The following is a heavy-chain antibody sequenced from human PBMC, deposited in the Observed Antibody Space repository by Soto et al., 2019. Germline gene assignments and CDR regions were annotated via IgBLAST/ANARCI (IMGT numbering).Heavy chain of an antibody. Sequence: QVQLQQWGAGLLKPSETLSLTCAVYGGSVSGYYWSWVRQSPGKGLEWIGEINPTGGTNYNPSLKSRVTISVDTSKDQFSLQLSSVTAADTAVYYCARTRATPASRNLDYWGQGTLVTVSS. CDR3: ARTRATPASRNLDY. CDR2: INPTGGT. V-gene: IGHV4-34*01. J-gene: IGHJ4*02. CDR1: GGSVSGYY. D-gene: IGHD1-1*01.